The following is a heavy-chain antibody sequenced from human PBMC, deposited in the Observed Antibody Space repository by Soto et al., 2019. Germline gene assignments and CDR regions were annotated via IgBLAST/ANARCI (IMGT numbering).Heavy chain of an antibody. Sequence: GGSLRLSCAASGFTFSSYAMHWVRQAPGKGLEWVAVISYDGSNKYYADSVKGRFTISRDNSKNTLYLQMNSLRAEDTAVYYCARDQAAMEYYYYYYGMDVWGQGTTVTVSS. CDR1: GFTFSSYA. CDR2: ISYDGSNK. V-gene: IGHV3-30-3*01. D-gene: IGHD5-18*01. CDR3: ARDQAAMEYYYYYYGMDV. J-gene: IGHJ6*02.